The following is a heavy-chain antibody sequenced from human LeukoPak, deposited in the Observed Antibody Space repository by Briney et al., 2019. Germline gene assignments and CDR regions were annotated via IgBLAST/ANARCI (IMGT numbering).Heavy chain of an antibody. CDR3: ATAPFDY. CDR1: GYTFTSYG. Sequence: ASVKVSCKASGYTFTSYGISWVRQAPGQGLEWMGWISAYNGNTNYAQKFQGRVTMTEDPSTDTASMELGSLRSEDTAVYYCATAPFDYWGQGTLVTVSS. J-gene: IGHJ4*02. V-gene: IGHV1-18*01. CDR2: ISAYNGNT.